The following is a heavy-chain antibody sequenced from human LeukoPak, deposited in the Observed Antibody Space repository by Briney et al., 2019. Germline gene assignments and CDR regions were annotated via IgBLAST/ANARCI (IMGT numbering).Heavy chain of an antibody. Sequence: GGSLRLSCAASGFTFGSYAMTWVRQAPGKGLKWVSAISDSGANTYYADSVKGRFTISRDSSKNTLYLQMNSLRADDTAVYYCASKTFCTSISCHFDYWGQGTRVTVSS. V-gene: IGHV3-23*01. D-gene: IGHD2-2*01. CDR1: GFTFGSYA. J-gene: IGHJ4*02. CDR3: ASKTFCTSISCHFDY. CDR2: ISDSGANT.